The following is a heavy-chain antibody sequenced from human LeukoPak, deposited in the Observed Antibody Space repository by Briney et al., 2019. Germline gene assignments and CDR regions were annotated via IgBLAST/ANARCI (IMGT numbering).Heavy chain of an antibody. D-gene: IGHD2-21*02. CDR1: GYTFTSYG. CDR2: ISAYNGNT. CDR3: ARWWSYCGGDCYFVSDY. J-gene: IGHJ4*02. V-gene: IGHV1-18*04. Sequence: GASVKVSCKASGYTFTSYGISWVRQAPGQGLEWMGWISAYNGNTNYALKLQGRVTMTTDTSTSTAYMELRSLRSDDTAVYYCARWWSYCGGDCYFVSDYWGQGTLVTVPS.